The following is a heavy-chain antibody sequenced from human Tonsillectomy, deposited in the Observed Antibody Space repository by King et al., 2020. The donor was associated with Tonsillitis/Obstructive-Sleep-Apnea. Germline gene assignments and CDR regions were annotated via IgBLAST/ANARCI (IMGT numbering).Heavy chain of an antibody. Sequence: EVQLVESGGGLVQSGGSLRLSCAASGFTFSSYWMSWVRQAPGKGLEWVANIKQAGSEKHYVDSVKGRFTISRDNAEYSLYLQLNSLRAEDTAVYYCAREAGHGMGFDYWGQGTLFTVSS. CDR2: IKQAGSEK. CDR1: GFTFSSYW. CDR3: AREAGHGMGFDY. J-gene: IGHJ4*02. V-gene: IGHV3-7*01. D-gene: IGHD1-14*01.